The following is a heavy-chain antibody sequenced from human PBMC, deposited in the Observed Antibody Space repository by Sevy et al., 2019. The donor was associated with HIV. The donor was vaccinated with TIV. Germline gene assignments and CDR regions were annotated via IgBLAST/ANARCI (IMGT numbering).Heavy chain of an antibody. CDR2: IGTAGDT. D-gene: IGHD1-26*01. CDR3: ARGTRYSGSKYLGDDAFDI. J-gene: IGHJ3*02. V-gene: IGHV3-13*01. CDR1: GFTFSRYD. Sequence: GGSLRLSCAASGFTFSRYDMHWVRQATGKGLEWVSSIGTAGDTYYPGSVKGRFTISRENAEKSLYLQMNSLRAGDTAVYYCARGTRYSGSKYLGDDAFDIWGQGTMVTVSS.